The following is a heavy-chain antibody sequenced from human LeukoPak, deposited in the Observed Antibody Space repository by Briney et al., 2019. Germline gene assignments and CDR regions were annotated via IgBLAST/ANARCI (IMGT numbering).Heavy chain of an antibody. D-gene: IGHD3-10*01. CDR1: GFTFSSFA. Sequence: PGGSLRLSCAASGFTFSSFAMSWVRQAPGKRLEWVSTFSGSGDITYYADSVKGRFTIPRDNSKITLYLQMNSLRAEDTAVYYCARDLSWFGEFDYWGQGTLVTVSS. J-gene: IGHJ4*02. V-gene: IGHV3-23*01. CDR2: FSGSGDIT. CDR3: ARDLSWFGEFDY.